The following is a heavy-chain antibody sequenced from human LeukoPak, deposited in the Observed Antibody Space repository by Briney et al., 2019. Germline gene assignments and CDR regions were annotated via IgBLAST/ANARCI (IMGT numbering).Heavy chain of an antibody. J-gene: IGHJ4*02. V-gene: IGHV1-2*02. D-gene: IGHD6-13*01. CDR3: ARGPHIAAAGTGAQTY. CDR2: INPNSGGT. Sequence: ASVRVSCKASGYIFTGYYMHWGRQAPGQGLEWMGWINPNSGGTDYAQRVQRRVTITRDTSISAADMELSSPRSDDTAVDYCARGPHIAAAGTGAQTYWGQPTLVTVSA. CDR1: GYIFTGYY.